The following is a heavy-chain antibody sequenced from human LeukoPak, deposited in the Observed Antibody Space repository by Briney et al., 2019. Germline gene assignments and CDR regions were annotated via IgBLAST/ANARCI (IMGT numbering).Heavy chain of an antibody. D-gene: IGHD3-22*01. CDR2: IYYSGST. J-gene: IGHJ4*02. Sequence: SETLSLTCTVSGGYISSYYWSWLRQPPGKGLEWVGYIYYSGSTNYNPSLKSRVTISVDTSKNQFSLKLSSVTAADTAVYYCARHVGYYDSSGASFDCWGQGTLVTVSS. CDR3: ARHVGYYDSSGASFDC. V-gene: IGHV4-59*08. CDR1: GGYISSYY.